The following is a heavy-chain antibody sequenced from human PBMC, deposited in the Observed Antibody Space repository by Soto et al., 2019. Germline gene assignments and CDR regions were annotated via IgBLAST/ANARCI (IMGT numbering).Heavy chain of an antibody. Sequence: QVQLVQSGAEVKKPESSVKVSCKAPGGTFSTYAISWVRQAPGQGLEWMGGIIPMFGTANYAQRFQVRVSITADESTNTVYTELSSLRSEETAVYFCRSGIHLWLRRINNGYSGWGQGTLVTVSS. J-gene: IGHJ4*02. CDR2: IIPMFGTA. V-gene: IGHV1-69*12. D-gene: IGHD5-12*01. CDR3: RSGIHLWLRRINNGYSG. CDR1: GGTFSTYA.